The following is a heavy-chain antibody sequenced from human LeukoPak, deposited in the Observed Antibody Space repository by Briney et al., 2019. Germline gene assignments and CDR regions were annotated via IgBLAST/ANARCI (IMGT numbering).Heavy chain of an antibody. Sequence: PSETLSLTCSFTGASVSSYYWDWLRQPPGKGLEWIGYISDTGKTESNPSLKSRVTISLDTSKNQFSLKLNSVTAADTAVYYCARGESSSSPLYYYYYMDVWGKGTTVTVSS. D-gene: IGHD6-6*01. V-gene: IGHV4-59*08. CDR2: ISDTGKT. J-gene: IGHJ6*03. CDR3: ARGESSSSPLYYYYYMDV. CDR1: GASVSSYY.